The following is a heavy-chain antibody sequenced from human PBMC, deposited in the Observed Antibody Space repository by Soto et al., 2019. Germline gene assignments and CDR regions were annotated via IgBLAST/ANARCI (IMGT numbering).Heavy chain of an antibody. CDR3: ASNTSSWP. Sequence: QVQLQQWGAGLLKPSETLSLTCAVYGGSFSGYYWSWIRQPPGKGLEWIGEINHSGSTNYNPSLKSRVTISVDTSQNQFSLKMSSVTAADTAVYYCASNTSSWPWGQGTLVTVSS. CDR2: INHSGST. J-gene: IGHJ5*02. V-gene: IGHV4-34*01. CDR1: GGSFSGYY. D-gene: IGHD6-13*01.